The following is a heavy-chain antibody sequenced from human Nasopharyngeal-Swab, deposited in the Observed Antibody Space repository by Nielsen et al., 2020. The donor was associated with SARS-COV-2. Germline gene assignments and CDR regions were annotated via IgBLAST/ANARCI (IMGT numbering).Heavy chain of an antibody. D-gene: IGHD6-19*01. J-gene: IGHJ4*02. Sequence: WIRQPPGKGLEWVSYISSSGSTIYYADSVKGRFTISRDNAKNSLYLQMNSLRGEDTAMYYCAGGTGWLITHWGQGTLVTVSS. V-gene: IGHV3-11*01. CDR3: AGGTGWLITH. CDR2: ISSSGSTI.